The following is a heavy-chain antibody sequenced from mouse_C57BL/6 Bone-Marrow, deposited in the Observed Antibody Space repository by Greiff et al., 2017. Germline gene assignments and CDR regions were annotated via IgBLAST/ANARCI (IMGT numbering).Heavy chain of an antibody. CDR3: AKPWFAY. Sequence: EVKLQESGGDLVKPGGSLKLSCAASGFTFSSYGMSWVRQTPDKRLEWVATISSGGSYTYYPASVKGRFTISRDNAKNTLYLHMSSLKSEDTAMYYCAKPWFAYWGQGTLVTVSA. J-gene: IGHJ3*01. CDR1: GFTFSSYG. V-gene: IGHV5-6*01. CDR2: ISSGGSYT.